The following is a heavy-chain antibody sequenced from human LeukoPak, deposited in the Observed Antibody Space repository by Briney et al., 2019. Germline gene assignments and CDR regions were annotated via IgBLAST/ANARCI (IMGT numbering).Heavy chain of an antibody. CDR2: ISGSGGST. J-gene: IGHJ5*02. D-gene: IGHD2-2*01. Sequence: GGSLRLSCAASGFTFSSYAMSWVRQTPGKGLEWVSAISGSGGSTYYADSVKGRFTISRDNSKNTLYLQMNSLRAEDTAVYYCAKDLFFGYCSSTSCSPGDPWGQGTLATVSS. CDR3: AKDLFFGYCSSTSCSPGDP. V-gene: IGHV3-23*01. CDR1: GFTFSSYA.